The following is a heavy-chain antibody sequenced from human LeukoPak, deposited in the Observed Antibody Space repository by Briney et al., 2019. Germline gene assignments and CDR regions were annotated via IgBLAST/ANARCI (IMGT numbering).Heavy chain of an antibody. J-gene: IGHJ4*02. Sequence: SGGSLRLSCAASGFSFSSYAMSWVRQAPGKGLEWVSGISGSGGNKYYADSVKGRFTISRDNSKNTLYLQMNSLRAEDTALYYCTKLGGYYYDSSGYRPLLYFDYWGQGTLVTVSS. CDR3: TKLGGYYYDSSGYRPLLYFDY. D-gene: IGHD3-22*01. V-gene: IGHV3-23*01. CDR2: ISGSGGNK. CDR1: GFSFSSYA.